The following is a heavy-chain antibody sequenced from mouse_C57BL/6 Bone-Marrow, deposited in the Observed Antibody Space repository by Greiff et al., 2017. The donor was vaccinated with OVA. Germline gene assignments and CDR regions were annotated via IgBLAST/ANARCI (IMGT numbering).Heavy chain of an antibody. CDR1: GFNIKDDY. CDR3: TPTGTDY. CDR2: IDPENGDT. D-gene: IGHD4-1*02. V-gene: IGHV14-4*01. J-gene: IGHJ2*01. Sequence: EVKLKESGAELVRPGASVKLSCTASGFNIKDDYMHWVKQRPEQGLEWIGWIDPENGDTEYASKFQGKATITADTSSNTAYLQLSSLTSEDTAVYYCTPTGTDYWGQGTTLTVSS.